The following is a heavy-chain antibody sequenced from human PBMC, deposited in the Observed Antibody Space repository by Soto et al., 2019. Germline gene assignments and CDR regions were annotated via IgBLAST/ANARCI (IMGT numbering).Heavy chain of an antibody. J-gene: IGHJ6*01. D-gene: IGHD3-10*01. CDR2: INHSGST. CDR1: GGSFSGYY. Sequence: QVQLQQWGAGLLKPSETLSLTCAVYGGSFSGYYWSWIRQPPGKGLEWIGEINHSGSTNYNPSLKSRVTISVDTCKNQFSLKLSSVTAADTAVYYCARSGATSYYGSGSYYKPYYYYGMDVW. CDR3: ARSGATSYYGSGSYYKPYYYYGMDV. V-gene: IGHV4-34*01.